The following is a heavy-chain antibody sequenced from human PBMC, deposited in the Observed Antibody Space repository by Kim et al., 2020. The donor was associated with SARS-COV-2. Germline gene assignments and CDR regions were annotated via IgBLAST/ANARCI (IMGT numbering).Heavy chain of an antibody. D-gene: IGHD6-19*01. V-gene: IGHV1-46*01. Sequence: ASVKVSCKASGYTFTSYYIHWVRQAPGQGLEWMGIINPSGGSTSYAQKFQGRVTMTRDTSTSTVYMELSSLRSEDTAVYFCARDLSSGWYWFDPWGQGTLVTVSS. J-gene: IGHJ5*02. CDR1: GYTFTSYY. CDR3: ARDLSSGWYWFDP. CDR2: INPSGGST.